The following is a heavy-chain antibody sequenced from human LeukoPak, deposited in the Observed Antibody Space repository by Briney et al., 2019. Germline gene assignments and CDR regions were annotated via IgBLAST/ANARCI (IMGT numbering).Heavy chain of an antibody. CDR2: IIPILGIA. CDR3: ARVGGYDYGDYPLLY. CDR1: GGTFSSYT. V-gene: IGHV1-69*02. D-gene: IGHD4-17*01. Sequence: SVKVSCKASGGTFSSYTISWVRQAPGQGLEWMGRIIPILGIANYAQKFQGRVTITADKSTSTAYMELSSLRSEDTAVYYCARVGGYDYGDYPLLYWGQETLVTVSS. J-gene: IGHJ4*02.